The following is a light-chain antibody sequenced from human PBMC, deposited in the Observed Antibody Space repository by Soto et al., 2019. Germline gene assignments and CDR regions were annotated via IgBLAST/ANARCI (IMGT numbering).Light chain of an antibody. V-gene: IGKV3-20*01. J-gene: IGKJ4*01. Sequence: EIVLTQSPGTLSLSPGDRATVSCRASQSLTSKYLAWYQQKPGQAPRVVIYHASRRAAGIPDRFSGSGSGTDFTLIISRRESEDFAVYYCQQYSDSPLTFGGGTTVEIK. CDR2: HAS. CDR3: QQYSDSPLT. CDR1: QSLTSKY.